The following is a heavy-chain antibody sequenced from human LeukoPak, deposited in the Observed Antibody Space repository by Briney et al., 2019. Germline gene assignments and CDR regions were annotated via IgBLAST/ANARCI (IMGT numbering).Heavy chain of an antibody. CDR1: GFTFSSYG. J-gene: IGHJ4*02. CDR2: ISGSGGST. Sequence: PGGTLRLSCAASGFTFSSYGMSWVRQAPEKGLEWVSAISGSGGSTYYADSVKGRFTISRDNSKSTLSLQMNSLRAEDTAIYYCATYRQVLLPFESWGQGTLVTVSS. D-gene: IGHD2-8*02. CDR3: ATYRQVLLPFES. V-gene: IGHV3-23*01.